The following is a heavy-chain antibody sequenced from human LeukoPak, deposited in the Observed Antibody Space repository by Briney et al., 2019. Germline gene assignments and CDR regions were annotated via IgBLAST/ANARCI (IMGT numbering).Heavy chain of an antibody. CDR2: IYYSGST. J-gene: IGHJ4*02. CDR1: GGSIISYY. D-gene: IGHD3-9*01. CDR3: ARDSSTDYDILTGYYRVRYFDY. V-gene: IGHV4-59*01. Sequence: PSETLSLTCTVSGGSIISYYWSWIRQPPGKGLEWIGYIYYSGSTNYNPSLKSRVTISVDTSKNQFSLKLSSVTAADTAVYYCARDSSTDYDILTGYYRVRYFDYWGQGTLVTVSS.